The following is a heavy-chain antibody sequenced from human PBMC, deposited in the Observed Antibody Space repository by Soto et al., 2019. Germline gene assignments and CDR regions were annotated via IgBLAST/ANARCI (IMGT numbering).Heavy chain of an antibody. Sequence: PGESLKISCKGSGYSFTSYWISWVLQMPGKGLEWMGRIDPSDSYTNYSPSFQGHVTISADKSISTAYLQWSSLKASDTAMYYCARSIAARHPSDYYYYGMDVWGQGTTVTVSS. CDR3: ARSIAARHPSDYYYYGMDV. J-gene: IGHJ6*02. V-gene: IGHV5-10-1*01. CDR1: GYSFTSYW. D-gene: IGHD6-6*01. CDR2: IDPSDSYT.